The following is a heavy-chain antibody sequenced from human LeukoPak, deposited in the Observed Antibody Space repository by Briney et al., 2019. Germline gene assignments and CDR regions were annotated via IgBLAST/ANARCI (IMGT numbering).Heavy chain of an antibody. CDR3: ATSFGAIRGY. D-gene: IGHD3-10*01. J-gene: IGHJ4*02. CDR2: ITTTGGSI. V-gene: IGHV3-21*01. Sequence: PGGSLRLSCVASGFTFSRYNMYWVRQAPGQGLEWVSSITTTGGSIYYADSVRGRFTISRDNAKNSLYLQMNSLRAEDTAVYYCATSFGAIRGYWGQGTLVSVSS. CDR1: GFTFSRYN.